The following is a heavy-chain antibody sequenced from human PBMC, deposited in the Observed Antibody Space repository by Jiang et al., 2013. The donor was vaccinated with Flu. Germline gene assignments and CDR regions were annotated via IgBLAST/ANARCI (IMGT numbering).Heavy chain of an antibody. CDR2: ITAYNGDT. Sequence: GAEVKKPGASVKVSCKASGYPFTNYGIIWVRQAPGQGLEWMAWITAYNGDTNYAQKLQGRVTVTTDTSTNTAYMELRSLRSDDTAVYYCARDDDFWSGVPGYWGQGTLVTVSS. V-gene: IGHV1-18*01. D-gene: IGHD3-3*01. CDR3: ARDDDFWSGVPGY. J-gene: IGHJ4*02. CDR1: GYPFTNYG.